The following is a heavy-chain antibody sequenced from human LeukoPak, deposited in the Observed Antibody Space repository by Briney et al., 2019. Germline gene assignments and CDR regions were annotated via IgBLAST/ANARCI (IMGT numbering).Heavy chain of an antibody. D-gene: IGHD6-13*01. CDR1: GGSISSGDYY. CDR2: IYYSGST. CDR3: ARHSIYSSSWYRDNWFDP. J-gene: IGHJ5*02. Sequence: PSQTLSLTCTVSGGSISSGDYYWSWIRQPPGKGLEWIGYIYYSGSTNYNPSLKSRVTISVDTSKNQFSLKLSSVTAADTAVYYCARHSIYSSSWYRDNWFDPWGQGTLVTVSS. V-gene: IGHV4-30-4*08.